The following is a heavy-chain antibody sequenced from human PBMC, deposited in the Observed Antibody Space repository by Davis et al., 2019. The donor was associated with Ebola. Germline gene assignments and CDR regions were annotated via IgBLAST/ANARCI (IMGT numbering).Heavy chain of an antibody. Sequence: GGSLRLSCAASGFTVSSNHISWVRQAPGKGLQWVSVIYRGGPTHYADSVQGRFTVSRDNSQNTVYLQMNSLRAEDTAVYYCAREVGTTLRGLEYFLDSWGQETLVTVSP. D-gene: IGHD2/OR15-2a*01. V-gene: IGHV3-66*01. CDR1: GFTVSSNH. CDR2: IYRGGPT. CDR3: AREVGTTLRGLEYFLDS. J-gene: IGHJ4*02.